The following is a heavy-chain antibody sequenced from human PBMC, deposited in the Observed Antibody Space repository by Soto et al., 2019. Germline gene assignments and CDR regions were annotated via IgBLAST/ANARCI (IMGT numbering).Heavy chain of an antibody. CDR1: GGSISSYY. CDR3: ARGGDYVWGSYRPLLYYFDY. V-gene: IGHV4-59*12. Sequence: SETLSLTCTVSGGSISSYYWSWIRQPPGKGLEWIGYIYYSGSTNYNPSLKSRVTISVDRSKNQFSLKLSSVTAADTAVYYCARGGDYVWGSYRPLLYYFDYWGQGTLVTVSS. J-gene: IGHJ4*02. D-gene: IGHD3-16*02. CDR2: IYYSGST.